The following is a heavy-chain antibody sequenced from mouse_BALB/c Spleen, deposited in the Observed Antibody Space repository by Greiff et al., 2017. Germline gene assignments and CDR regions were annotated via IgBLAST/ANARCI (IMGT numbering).Heavy chain of an antibody. CDR3: ARSNGNYYFDY. V-gene: IGHV5-17*02. Sequence: EVMLVESGGGLVKPGGSLKLSCAASGFTFSSFGMHWVRQAPEKGLEWVAYISSGSSTIYYADTVKGRFTISRDNPKNTLFLQMTSLRSEDTAMYYCARSNGNYYFDYWGQGTTLTVSS. D-gene: IGHD2-1*01. J-gene: IGHJ2*01. CDR2: ISSGSSTI. CDR1: GFTFSSFG.